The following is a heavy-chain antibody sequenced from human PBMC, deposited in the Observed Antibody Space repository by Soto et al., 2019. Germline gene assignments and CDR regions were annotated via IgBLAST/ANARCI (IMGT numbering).Heavy chain of an antibody. J-gene: IGHJ6*02. V-gene: IGHV3-21*01. CDR1: GFTFSSYS. CDR2: ISSSSSYI. D-gene: IGHD1-26*01. Sequence: GGSLRLSCAASGFTFSSYSMNWVRQAPGKGLEWVSSISSSSSYIYYADSVKGRFTISRDNAKNSLYLQMNSLRAEDTAVYYCARDRRELPEGYYYYGMDVWGQGTTVTVSS. CDR3: ARDRRELPEGYYYYGMDV.